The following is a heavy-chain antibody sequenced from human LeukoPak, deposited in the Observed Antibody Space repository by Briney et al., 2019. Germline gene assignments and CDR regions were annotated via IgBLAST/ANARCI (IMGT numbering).Heavy chain of an antibody. D-gene: IGHD3-10*01. Sequence: SETLSLTCAVYGGSLSGYYWSWIRQPPGKGLEWIGEINHSGSTNYNPSLKSRVTISVDTSKNQFSLKLSSVTAADTAVYYCASGLLWFGEAWGQGTLVTVSS. J-gene: IGHJ5*02. CDR3: ASGLLWFGEA. CDR2: INHSGST. V-gene: IGHV4-34*01. CDR1: GGSLSGYY.